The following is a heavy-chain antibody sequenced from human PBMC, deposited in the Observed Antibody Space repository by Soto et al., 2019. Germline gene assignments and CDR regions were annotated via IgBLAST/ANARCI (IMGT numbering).Heavy chain of an antibody. V-gene: IGHV4-31*03. Sequence: QVQLQESGPGLVKPSQTLSLTCTVSGASISSGGYYWSWIRQHPGKGLEWIGYIYYSGNTYYNPSLQSRVTLSMDTSKNPFSLKLSFVTAADTAVYYCAKGDKWESLLDYWGQGTLVTVSS. CDR3: AKGDKWESLLDY. J-gene: IGHJ4*02. CDR2: IYYSGNT. CDR1: GASISSGGYY. D-gene: IGHD1-26*01.